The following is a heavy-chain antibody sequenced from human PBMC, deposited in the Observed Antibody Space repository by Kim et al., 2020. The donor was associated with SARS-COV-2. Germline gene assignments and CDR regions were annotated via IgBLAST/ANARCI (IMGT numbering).Heavy chain of an antibody. V-gene: IGHV3-23*01. CDR1: GFTFSSYA. J-gene: IGHJ4*02. D-gene: IGHD2-2*01. Sequence: GGSLRLSCAASGFTFSSYAMSWVRQAPGKGLEWVSAISGSGGSTYYADSVKGRFTISRDNSKNTLYLQMNSLRAEDTAVYYCAKTEKRLVVPAANIDYWGQGTLVTVSS. CDR2: ISGSGGST. CDR3: AKTEKRLVVPAANIDY.